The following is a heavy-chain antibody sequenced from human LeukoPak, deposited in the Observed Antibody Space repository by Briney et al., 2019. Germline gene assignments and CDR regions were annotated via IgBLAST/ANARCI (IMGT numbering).Heavy chain of an antibody. V-gene: IGHV4-39*01. CDR2: IYYSGST. D-gene: IGHD2-8*01. CDR1: GGSISSNSYY. CDR3: AVYASLYFDY. J-gene: IGHJ4*02. Sequence: PSETLSLTCTVSGGSISSNSYYWGWIRQPPGKGLEWIGSIYYSGSTYYNPSLKSRVTISVDTSKNQFFLKLSSVTAADTAVYYCAVYASLYFDYWGQGTLVTVSS.